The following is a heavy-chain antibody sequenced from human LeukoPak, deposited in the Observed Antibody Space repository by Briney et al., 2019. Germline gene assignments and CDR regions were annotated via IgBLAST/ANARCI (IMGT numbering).Heavy chain of an antibody. CDR2: IYYSGST. CDR1: GGSISTYY. Sequence: SETLSLTCTVSGGSISTYYWGWIRQPPGKGLEWIGSIYYSGSTYYNPSLKSRVTISVDTSKNQFSLKLSSVTAADTAVYYCARPGSFNNWFDPWGQGTLVTVSS. D-gene: IGHD6-13*01. V-gene: IGHV4-39*01. J-gene: IGHJ5*02. CDR3: ARPGSFNNWFDP.